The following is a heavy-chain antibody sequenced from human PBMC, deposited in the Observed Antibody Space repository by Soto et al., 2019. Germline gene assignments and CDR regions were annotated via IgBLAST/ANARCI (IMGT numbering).Heavy chain of an antibody. Sequence: GESLKISCKGSGYSFTSYWISWVRQMPGKGLEWIGRIDPSDSYTNYSPSFQGHVTISADKSISTAYLQWSSLKASDTAMYYCASRDYYGSGSYDYYYYGMDVWGQGTTVTVSS. CDR1: GYSFTSYW. CDR2: IDPSDSYT. CDR3: ASRDYYGSGSYDYYYYGMDV. J-gene: IGHJ6*02. V-gene: IGHV5-10-1*01. D-gene: IGHD3-10*01.